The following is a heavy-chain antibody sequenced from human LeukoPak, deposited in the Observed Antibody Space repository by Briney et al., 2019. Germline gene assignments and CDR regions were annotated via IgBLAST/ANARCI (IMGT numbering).Heavy chain of an antibody. CDR3: ATGRATNKY. D-gene: IGHD1-26*01. J-gene: IGHJ4*02. CDR1: GFTFSDYW. Sequence: GGSLRLSCAASGFTFSDYWMSWARQAPGKGLEWVANIKEDGSEISYVHSVKGRFTISRDNARNSLYLQMNSLRDEDTAVYYCATGRATNKYWGQGVLVTVSS. V-gene: IGHV3-7*01. CDR2: IKEDGSEI.